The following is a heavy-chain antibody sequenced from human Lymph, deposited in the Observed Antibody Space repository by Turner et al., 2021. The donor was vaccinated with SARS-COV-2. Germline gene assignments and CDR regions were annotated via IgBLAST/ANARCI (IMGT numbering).Heavy chain of an antibody. CDR3: ARDEGHYGMDV. V-gene: IGHV3-53*04. CDR1: GFTVSSNY. Sequence: EVQLVESGGGWVQPGGSLRLSCAASGFTVSSNYMTWVRQAPGKGLEWVSVIYSGGSTYYADSVKGRFTISRHNSKHTLYLQMNSLRAEDTAVYYCARDEGHYGMDVWGQGTTVTVSS. CDR2: IYSGGST. J-gene: IGHJ6*02.